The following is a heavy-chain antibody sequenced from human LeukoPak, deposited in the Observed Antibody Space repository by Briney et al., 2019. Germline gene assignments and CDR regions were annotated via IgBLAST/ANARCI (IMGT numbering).Heavy chain of an antibody. D-gene: IGHD3-22*01. CDR2: VYYSGSS. CDR1: GDSISSYY. V-gene: IGHV4-59*01. J-gene: IGHJ4*02. CDR3: ARYSHDSSGYQYYFDY. Sequence: SETLSLTCTVPGDSISSYYWSWIRQPPGKGLEWIGYVYYSGSSSYSPSLKSRATMSVDTSKNQFSLKLSSVTAADTAAYYCARYSHDSSGYQYYFDYWGQGTLVTVSS.